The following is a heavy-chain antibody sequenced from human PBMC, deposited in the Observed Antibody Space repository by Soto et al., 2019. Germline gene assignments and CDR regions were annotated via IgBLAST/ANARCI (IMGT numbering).Heavy chain of an antibody. CDR1: GFTFSSYA. V-gene: IGHV3-23*01. CDR3: ALRPPPTAMVTEGMDY. J-gene: IGHJ4*02. CDR2: ISGSGGST. D-gene: IGHD5-18*01. Sequence: EVQLLESGGGLVQPGGSLRLSCAASGFTFSSYAMSWVRQAPGKGLEGVSAISGSGGSTYYADSVKGRSTISRDNSKNTLYLQMNSLRAEDTAVYYCALRPPPTAMVTEGMDYWGQGTLVTVSS.